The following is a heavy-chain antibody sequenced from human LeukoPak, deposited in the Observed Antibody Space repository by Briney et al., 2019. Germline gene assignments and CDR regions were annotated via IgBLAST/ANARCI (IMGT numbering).Heavy chain of an antibody. J-gene: IGHJ6*02. V-gene: IGHV4-59*01. Sequence: SETLSLTCTVSGGSISSYYWSWIRQPPGKGLEGIGYIYYSGSTNYNPSLKSRVTISVDTSKNQFSLKLSSVTAADTAVYYCARGDMPTNYYYGMDVWGQGTTVTVSS. CDR2: IYYSGST. CDR3: ARGDMPTNYYYGMDV. D-gene: IGHD1-26*01. CDR1: GGSISSYY.